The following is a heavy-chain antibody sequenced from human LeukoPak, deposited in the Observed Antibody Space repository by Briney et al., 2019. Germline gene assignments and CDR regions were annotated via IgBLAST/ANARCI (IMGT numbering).Heavy chain of an antibody. CDR3: AKEAVRSYYDSSGSDAFDI. J-gene: IGHJ3*02. CDR2: ISWNSGSI. Sequence: GGSLRLSCAASDFTFSSYAMHWVRQAPGKGLEWVSGISWNSGSIGYADSVKGRFTISRDNAKNSLYLQMNSLRAEDTALYYCAKEAVRSYYDSSGSDAFDIWGQGTMVTVSS. D-gene: IGHD3-22*01. V-gene: IGHV3-9*01. CDR1: DFTFSSYA.